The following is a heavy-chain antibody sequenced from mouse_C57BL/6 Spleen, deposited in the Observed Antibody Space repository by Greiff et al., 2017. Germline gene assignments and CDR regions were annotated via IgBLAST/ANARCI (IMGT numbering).Heavy chain of an antibody. J-gene: IGHJ1*03. V-gene: IGHV1-15*01. CDR2: IDPGTGGT. Sequence: VQLQQSGAELVRPGASVTLSCKASGYTFTDYEMHWVKQTPVHGLEWIGAIDPGTGGTAYNQKFKGKAILTADKSSSTAYMELRSLTSEDSAVYYCTRSLLGGVWGTGTTVTVSS. D-gene: IGHD2-10*01. CDR1: GYTFTDYE. CDR3: TRSLLGGV.